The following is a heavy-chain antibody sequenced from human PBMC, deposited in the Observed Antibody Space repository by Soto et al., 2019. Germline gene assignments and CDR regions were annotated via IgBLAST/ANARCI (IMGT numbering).Heavy chain of an antibody. V-gene: IGHV3-7*01. J-gene: IGHJ4*02. CDR3: ARATAAFDY. CDR2: IKQDGSEK. Sequence: PGGSLRLSCAASGFTFGSYWMSWVPQAPGKGLEGVDNIKQDGSEKYYVYSVKGRFTISRDNAKNSLYLQMNSLRAEDTAVYYYARATAAFDYWGQGTLLTVSS. D-gene: IGHD2-21*02. CDR1: GFTFGSYW.